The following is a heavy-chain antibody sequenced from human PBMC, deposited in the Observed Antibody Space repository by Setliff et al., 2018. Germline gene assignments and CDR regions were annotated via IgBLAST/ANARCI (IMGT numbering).Heavy chain of an antibody. CDR1: GGSVRSHY. J-gene: IGHJ4*02. CDR2: IFYSGDT. D-gene: IGHD3-10*01. Sequence: PSETLSLTCTVSGGSVRSHYWSWIRHSPGKGLEWIGFIFYSGDTKSNPSLKSRVTMSVDTSKNQFSLQLSSVTAADTAVYYCARDRTYYGSGTYTRWFDYWGQGTLVTVSS. V-gene: IGHV4-59*02. CDR3: ARDRTYYGSGTYTRWFDY.